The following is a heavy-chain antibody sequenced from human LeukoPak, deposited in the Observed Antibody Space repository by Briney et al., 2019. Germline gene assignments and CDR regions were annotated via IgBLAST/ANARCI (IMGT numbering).Heavy chain of an antibody. V-gene: IGHV4-30-2*01. CDR3: ARDTAGAFDI. CDR2: IYHSGST. Sequence: PSETLSLTCAVSGGSISSGGYSWSWIRRLPGKGLEWIGYIYHSGSTYYNPSLKSRVTISVDTSKNQFSLKLSFVTAADTAVYYCARDTAGAFDIWGQGTMVTVSS. J-gene: IGHJ3*02. D-gene: IGHD4-17*01. CDR1: GGSISSGGYS.